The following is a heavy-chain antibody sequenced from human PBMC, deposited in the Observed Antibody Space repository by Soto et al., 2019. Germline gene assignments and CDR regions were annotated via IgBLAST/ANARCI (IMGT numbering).Heavy chain of an antibody. Sequence: LSLTCAVYGGSFSGYYWSWIRQPPGKGLEWIGEINHSGNTNYNPSLKSRVTISVDTSKNQLFLNLSSVAAADTAMYYCARHHVRGRTIAGAAEFWGQGTLVTVSS. D-gene: IGHD6-13*01. CDR2: INHSGNT. J-gene: IGHJ4*02. V-gene: IGHV4-34*01. CDR3: ARHHVRGRTIAGAAEF. CDR1: GGSFSGYY.